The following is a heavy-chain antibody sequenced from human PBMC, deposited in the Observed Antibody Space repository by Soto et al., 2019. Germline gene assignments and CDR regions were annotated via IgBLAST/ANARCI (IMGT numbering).Heavy chain of an antibody. CDR2: ISYDGSNK. V-gene: IGHV3-30-3*01. CDR1: GFTFSSYA. J-gene: IGHJ5*02. D-gene: IGHD2-2*01. Sequence: PGGSLSLSCSASGFTFSSYAMHWVRQAPGKGLEWVAVISYDGSNKYYADSVKGRFTISRDNSKNTLYLQMNSLRAEDTAVYYCATHPTPYCISTSCYEDWFDPWGQGILVTVSS. CDR3: ATHPTPYCISTSCYEDWFDP.